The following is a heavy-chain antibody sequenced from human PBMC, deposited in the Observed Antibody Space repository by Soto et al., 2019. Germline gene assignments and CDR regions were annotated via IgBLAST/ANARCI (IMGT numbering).Heavy chain of an antibody. J-gene: IGHJ4*02. D-gene: IGHD2-8*02. V-gene: IGHV4-34*01. CDR1: EGCFSRYS. CDR3: ARGQSSLLLDC. CDR2: INHSGST. Sequence: TLSHNCGVEEGCFSRYSWSWIRQPPGKGLEWIGEINHSGSTNYNPSLKSRVTISVDTSKNQFSLKLSSVTAADTAVYYCARGQSSLLLDCWGQGVLVTVSS.